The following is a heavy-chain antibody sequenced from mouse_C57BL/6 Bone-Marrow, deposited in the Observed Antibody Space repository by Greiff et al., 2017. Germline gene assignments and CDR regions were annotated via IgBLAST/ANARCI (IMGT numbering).Heavy chain of an antibody. Sequence: VQLQQSGAELVRPGASVKLSCTASGFNIKDDYMHWVKQRPEQGLEWIGWIDPENGDTEYASKFQGKATITADTSSNTAYLQLRSLTSEDSAVYFCARPYYYGLAYWGQGTLVTVSA. CDR3: ARPYYYGLAY. J-gene: IGHJ3*01. V-gene: IGHV14-4*01. D-gene: IGHD1-1*01. CDR1: GFNIKDDY. CDR2: IDPENGDT.